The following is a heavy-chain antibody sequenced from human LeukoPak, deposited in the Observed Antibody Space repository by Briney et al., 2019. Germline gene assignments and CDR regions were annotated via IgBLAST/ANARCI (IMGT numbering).Heavy chain of an antibody. CDR2: ISYDGSNK. CDR3: ARDMWAPKWYFDL. V-gene: IGHV3-30-3*01. Sequence: GGSLRLSCAASGFTFSSYAMHWVRQAPGKGLEWVAVISYDGSNKYYADSVKGRFTISRDNSKNTLYLQMNSLRAEDTAVYYCARDMWAPKWYFDLWGRGTLVTVSS. D-gene: IGHD1-26*01. J-gene: IGHJ2*01. CDR1: GFTFSSYA.